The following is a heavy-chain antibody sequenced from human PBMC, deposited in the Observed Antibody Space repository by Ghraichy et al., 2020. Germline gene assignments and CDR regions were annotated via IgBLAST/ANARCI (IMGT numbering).Heavy chain of an antibody. D-gene: IGHD3-3*01. Sequence: GGSLRLSCAASGFTFSSYAMSWVRQAPGKGLEWVSAISGSGGSTYYADSVKGRFTISRDNSKNTLYLQMNSLRAEDTAVYYCAKDFRGDYDFWSGLNWFDPWGQGTLVTVSS. V-gene: IGHV3-23*01. CDR1: GFTFSSYA. CDR3: AKDFRGDYDFWSGLNWFDP. CDR2: ISGSGGST. J-gene: IGHJ5*02.